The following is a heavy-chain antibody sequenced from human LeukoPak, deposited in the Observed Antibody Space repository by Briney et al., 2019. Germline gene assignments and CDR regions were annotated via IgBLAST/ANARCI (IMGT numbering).Heavy chain of an antibody. D-gene: IGHD6-13*01. Sequence: PGGSLRLSCAGSGFTLNSNWMHWVRQGPGKGLVWVSRIYSDGSRTNYADSVKGRFTISGDNAKNSLYLQMNSLRAEDMALYYCAKEGSSWSTFDYWGQGTLVTVSS. CDR2: IYSDGSRT. J-gene: IGHJ4*02. CDR1: GFTLNSNW. V-gene: IGHV3-74*01. CDR3: AKEGSSWSTFDY.